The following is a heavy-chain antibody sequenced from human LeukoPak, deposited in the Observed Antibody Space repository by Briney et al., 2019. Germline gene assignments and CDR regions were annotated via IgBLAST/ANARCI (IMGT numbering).Heavy chain of an antibody. CDR3: AKAPARGYYYYMDV. CDR2: IWYGGSNK. J-gene: IGHJ6*03. D-gene: IGHD3-10*01. V-gene: IGHV3-30*02. Sequence: GGSLRLSCAASGFTFSSYGMHWVRQAPGKGLEWVAVIWYGGSNKYYADSVKGRFTISRDNSKNTLYLQMNSLRAEDTAVYYCAKAPARGYYYYMDVWGKGTTVTVSS. CDR1: GFTFSSYG.